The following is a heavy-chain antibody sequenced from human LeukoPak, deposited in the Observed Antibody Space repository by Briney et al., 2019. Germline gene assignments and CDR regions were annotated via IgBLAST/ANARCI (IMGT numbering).Heavy chain of an antibody. D-gene: IGHD4/OR15-4a*01. J-gene: IGHJ3*02. CDR3: ARAAWRGSNSRDAFDI. CDR2: VYYSGST. CDR1: GGSISSHC. V-gene: IGHV4-59*11. Sequence: SETLSLTCTVSGGSISSHCWSWIRQPPRKGLEWIGYVYYSGSTIYNPSLKSRVTISVDTSKNQFSLNLTSVTAADTAVYYCARAAWRGSNSRDAFDIWGLGTVVTVSS.